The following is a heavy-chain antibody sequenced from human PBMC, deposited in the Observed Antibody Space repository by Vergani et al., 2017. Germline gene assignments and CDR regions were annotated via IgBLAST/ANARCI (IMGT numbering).Heavy chain of an antibody. Sequence: QVQLQQWGAGLLKPSETLSLTCAVYGGSFSGYNCNWIRQPPGKGLEWIGEINHRGSTNYNPSLKSRVTISVDTSKNQFSLKLSSVTAADTAVYYCARQYYYYYYMDVWGKGTTVTVSS. CDR2: INHRGST. CDR3: ARQYYYYYYMDV. CDR1: GGSFSGYN. V-gene: IGHV4-34*01. J-gene: IGHJ6*03.